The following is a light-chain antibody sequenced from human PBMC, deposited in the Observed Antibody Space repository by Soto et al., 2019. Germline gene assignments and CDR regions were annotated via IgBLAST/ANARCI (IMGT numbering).Light chain of an antibody. CDR2: EVN. J-gene: IGLJ1*01. CDR1: SSDVGGYNY. CDR3: SSYTSSNTHV. Sequence: QSVLTQPASVSGSPGQWITISCTGTSSDVGGYNYVSWYQQHPDKAPKLMIYEVNNRPSGVSNRFSGSKSGETASLTISGLQAEDEADYYCSSYTSSNTHVFGTGTKLTVL. V-gene: IGLV2-14*01.